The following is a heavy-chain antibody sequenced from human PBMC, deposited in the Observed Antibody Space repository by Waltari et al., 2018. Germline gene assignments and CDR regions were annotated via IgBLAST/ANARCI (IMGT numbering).Heavy chain of an antibody. V-gene: IGHV3-74*01. CDR2: INTDGSST. Sequence: EVQLVESGGGLVQPGGSLRLSCAASGFTFSSYWMHWVRQAPGKGLVWVSRINTDGSSTSYADSVKGRFTISRDNAKNTLYLQMNSLRAEDTAVYYCAREGSGSYYYYYYYMDVWGKGTTVTVSS. J-gene: IGHJ6*03. CDR1: GFTFSSYW. CDR3: AREGSGSYYYYYYYMDV. D-gene: IGHD1-26*01.